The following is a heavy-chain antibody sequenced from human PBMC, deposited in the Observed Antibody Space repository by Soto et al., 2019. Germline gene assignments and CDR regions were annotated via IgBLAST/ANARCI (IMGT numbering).Heavy chain of an antibody. Sequence: GGSLRLSCAASGFTFSSYSMNWVRQAPGKGLEWVSYISSSSSTIYYADSVKGRFTISRDNAKNSLYLQMNSLRAEDTAVYYCARPLEATGGAFDIWGQGTMVTVSS. CDR2: ISSSSSTI. J-gene: IGHJ3*02. CDR3: ARPLEATGGAFDI. D-gene: IGHD1-1*01. CDR1: GFTFSSYS. V-gene: IGHV3-48*01.